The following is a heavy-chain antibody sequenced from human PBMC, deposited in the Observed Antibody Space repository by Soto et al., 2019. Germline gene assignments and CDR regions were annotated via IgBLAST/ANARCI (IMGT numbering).Heavy chain of an antibody. D-gene: IGHD6-13*01. J-gene: IGHJ5*02. CDR3: ARDRATGPDSSSWYGGVDP. Sequence: SETLSLTCTVSGGSISSGGYYWSWIRQHPGKGLEWIGHIYYSGSTYYNPSLKSRVTISVDTSKNQFSLKLSSVTAADTAVYYCARDRATGPDSSSWYGGVDPWGQGTLVTVSS. CDR1: GGSISSGGYY. CDR2: IYYSGST. V-gene: IGHV4-31*03.